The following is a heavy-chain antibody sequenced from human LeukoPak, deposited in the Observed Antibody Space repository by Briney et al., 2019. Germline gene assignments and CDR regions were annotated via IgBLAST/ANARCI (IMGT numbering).Heavy chain of an antibody. D-gene: IGHD4-17*01. CDR3: ARDEGDYVYYYYGMDV. J-gene: IGHJ6*02. CDR2: ISSSSSTI. Sequence: GGSLRLSCAASGFTFSSYSMNWVRQAPGKGPEWVSYISSSSSTIYYADSVKGRFTISRDNAKNSLYLQMNSLRAEDTAVYYCARDEGDYVYYYYGMDVWGQGTTVTVSS. V-gene: IGHV3-48*01. CDR1: GFTFSSYS.